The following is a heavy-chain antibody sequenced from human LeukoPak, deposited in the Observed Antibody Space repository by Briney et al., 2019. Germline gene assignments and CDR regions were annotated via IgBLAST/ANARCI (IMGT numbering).Heavy chain of an antibody. CDR2: INHSGST. CDR1: GGSFSGYY. Sequence: SETLSLTCAVYGGSFSGYYWSWIRQPPGKGLEWIGEINHSGSTNYNPSLKSRVTISVDTSKNQFSLKLSSVTAADTAVYYCASYGGNRYFDYWGQGTLVTVSS. V-gene: IGHV4-34*01. D-gene: IGHD4-23*01. J-gene: IGHJ4*02. CDR3: ASYGGNRYFDY.